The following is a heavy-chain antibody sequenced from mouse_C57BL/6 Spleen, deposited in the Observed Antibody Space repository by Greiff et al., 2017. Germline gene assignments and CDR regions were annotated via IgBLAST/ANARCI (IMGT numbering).Heavy chain of an antibody. CDR2: ISSGGDYI. Sequence: EVQGVESGEGLVKPGGSLKLSCAASGFTFSSYAMSWVRQTPDKRLEWVAYISSGGDYIYYADTVKGRFTISRDNARNTLYLQMSSLKSEDTAMYYCTRDYYDFAYWGQGTLVTVSA. J-gene: IGHJ3*01. D-gene: IGHD2-4*01. CDR1: GFTFSSYA. V-gene: IGHV5-9-1*02. CDR3: TRDYYDFAY.